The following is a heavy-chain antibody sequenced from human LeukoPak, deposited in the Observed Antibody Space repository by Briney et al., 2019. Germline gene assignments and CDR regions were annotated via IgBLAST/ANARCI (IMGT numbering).Heavy chain of an antibody. CDR2: IRYDGSGK. CDR3: ARSLSSGWYLDYFDY. D-gene: IGHD6-19*01. CDR1: GFTFSSYG. V-gene: IGHV3-30*02. J-gene: IGHJ4*02. Sequence: GGSLRLSCAASGFTFSSYGMHWVRQAPGKGLEWVAFIRYDGSGKYYADSVKGRFTISRDNSKNTLYLQMNSLRAEDTAVYYCARSLSSGWYLDYFDYWGQGTLVTVSS.